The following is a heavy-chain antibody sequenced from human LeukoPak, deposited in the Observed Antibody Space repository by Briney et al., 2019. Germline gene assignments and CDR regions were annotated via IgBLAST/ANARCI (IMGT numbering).Heavy chain of an antibody. J-gene: IGHJ4*02. V-gene: IGHV5-51*01. CDR3: ARFIVGSSGYYLDY. CDR2: IYPGDSDS. CDR1: GYTFISYW. D-gene: IGHD3-22*01. Sequence: GESLKISCKGSGYTFISYWIGWVRQMPGKGLEWMGIIYPGDSDSRNSPSFQGQVTISADKSISTAYLQWSSLKASDTAMYYCARFIVGSSGYYLDYWGQGTLVTVSS.